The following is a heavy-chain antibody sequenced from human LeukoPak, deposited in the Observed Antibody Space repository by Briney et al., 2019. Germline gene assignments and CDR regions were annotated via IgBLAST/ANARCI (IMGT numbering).Heavy chain of an antibody. CDR3: AIAYGSGSYYNGYAFDI. CDR2: IYHSGST. Sequence: SETLSLTCAVSGGSISSSNWWSWVRQPPGKGLEWIGEIYHSGSTNYNPSLKSRVTISVDKPKNQFSLKLSSVTAADTAVYYCAIAYGSGSYYNGYAFDIWGQGTMVTVSS. D-gene: IGHD3-10*01. J-gene: IGHJ3*02. V-gene: IGHV4-4*02. CDR1: GGSISSSNW.